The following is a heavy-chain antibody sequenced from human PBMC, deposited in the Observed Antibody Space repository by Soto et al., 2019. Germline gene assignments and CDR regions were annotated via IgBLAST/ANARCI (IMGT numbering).Heavy chain of an antibody. Sequence: GGSLRLSCAASGFTVSSNYMSWVRQAPGKGLEWVSVIYSGGSTYYADSVKGRFTISRDNSKNTLHLQMNSLRAEDTAVYYCAKNPGYYYDSTGYHFDYWGQGTLVTVSS. J-gene: IGHJ4*02. CDR1: GFTVSSNY. V-gene: IGHV3-66*01. CDR3: AKNPGYYYDSTGYHFDY. D-gene: IGHD3-22*01. CDR2: IYSGGST.